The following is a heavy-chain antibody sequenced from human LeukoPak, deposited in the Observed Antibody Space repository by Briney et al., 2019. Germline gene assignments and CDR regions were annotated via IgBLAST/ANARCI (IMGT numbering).Heavy chain of an antibody. CDR3: ARVRYNACDY. CDR1: GYMVSDYY. V-gene: IGHV1-2*02. D-gene: IGHD1-1*01. Sequence: ASVTVSCKTSGYMVSDYYMHWVRQAPGQGLEWMGWLRGDTGDTDSPQKFKGRVTMTRDTATNTAYMQLSRLTYDDTAIYFCARVRYNACDYCGQGTLVTVSS. J-gene: IGHJ4*02. CDR2: LRGDTGDT.